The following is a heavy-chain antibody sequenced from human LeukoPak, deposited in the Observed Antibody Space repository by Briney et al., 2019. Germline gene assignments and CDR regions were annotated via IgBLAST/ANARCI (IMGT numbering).Heavy chain of an antibody. J-gene: IGHJ5*02. Sequence: SETLSLTCTVPGGSISSYYWSWIREPPGKGLEWIGNIYYSGSTNYNPSPKSRVTITVDTSKKQFSLKLSSVTAADTAVYYCARPYDSSAYYYLWGQGTLVTVSS. D-gene: IGHD3-22*01. V-gene: IGHV4-59*01. CDR1: GGSISSYY. CDR3: ARPYDSSAYYYL. CDR2: IYYSGST.